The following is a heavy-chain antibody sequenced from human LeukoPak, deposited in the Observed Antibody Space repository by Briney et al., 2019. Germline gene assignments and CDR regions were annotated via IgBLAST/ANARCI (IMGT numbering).Heavy chain of an antibody. CDR3: AKSYHYDSSGYLGCFDY. D-gene: IGHD3-22*01. CDR1: GFTFSAYG. Sequence: QPGRSLRLSCAASGFTFSAYGIHWVRQAPGKGLEWVAVISYDGSNKYYADSVKGRFTISRDNSKNTLYLQMNSLRAEDTAVYYCAKSYHYDSSGYLGCFDYCGQGTLVTVSS. J-gene: IGHJ4*02. CDR2: ISYDGSNK. V-gene: IGHV3-30*18.